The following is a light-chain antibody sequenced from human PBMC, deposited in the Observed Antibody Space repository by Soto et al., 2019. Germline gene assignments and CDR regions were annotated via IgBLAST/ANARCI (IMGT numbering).Light chain of an antibody. J-gene: IGKJ3*01. CDR2: GAS. V-gene: IGKV3-15*01. Sequence: EIVMTQSPATLSVSPGEGATLSCRASQSVGRDLAWYQQKPGQAPRLLIYGASTRATGIPAMFTGSGSGTEFILVSSRLQAEGFAVYWCQQCSSCPPTFGPGTTVDIK. CDR1: QSVGRD. CDR3: QQCSSCPPT.